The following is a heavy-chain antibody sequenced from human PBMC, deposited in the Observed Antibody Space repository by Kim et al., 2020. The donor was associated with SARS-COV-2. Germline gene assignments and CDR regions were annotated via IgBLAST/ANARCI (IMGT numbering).Heavy chain of an antibody. V-gene: IGHV3-11*06. D-gene: IGHD2-8*01. CDR3: ALLSMGY. Sequence: RRYTHTADSATGRFTISRDNAKNSLYLQMNSLRAEDTAVYYCALLSMGYWGQGTLVTVSS. J-gene: IGHJ4*02. CDR2: RRYT.